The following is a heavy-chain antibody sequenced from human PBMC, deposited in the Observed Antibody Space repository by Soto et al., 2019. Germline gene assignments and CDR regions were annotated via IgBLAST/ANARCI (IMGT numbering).Heavy chain of an antibody. J-gene: IGHJ4*02. CDR1: GFTFSSYG. D-gene: IGHD3-22*01. V-gene: IGHV3-33*01. Sequence: PGGSLRLSCAASGFTFSSYGMHWVRQAPGRGLEWVAVIWYDGSNKYYADSVKGRFTISRDNSKNTLYLQMNSLRAEDTAVYYCARSYYYDSSGYYPIDYWGQGTLVTVSS. CDR2: IWYDGSNK. CDR3: ARSYYYDSSGYYPIDY.